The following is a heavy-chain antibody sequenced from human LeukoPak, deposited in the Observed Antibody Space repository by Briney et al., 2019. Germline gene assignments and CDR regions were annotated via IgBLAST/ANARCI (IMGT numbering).Heavy chain of an antibody. CDR1: GGSISSSSYY. CDR3: ARRGRLELRNGGDY. D-gene: IGHD1-7*01. J-gene: IGHJ4*02. Sequence: PSETLSLTCTVSGGSISSSSYYWGWIRQPPGKGLEWIGSIYYSGSTYYNPSLKSRVTISVDTSKNQFSLKLSSVTAADTAVYYCARRGRLELRNGGDYWGQGTLVTVSS. CDR2: IYYSGST. V-gene: IGHV4-39*01.